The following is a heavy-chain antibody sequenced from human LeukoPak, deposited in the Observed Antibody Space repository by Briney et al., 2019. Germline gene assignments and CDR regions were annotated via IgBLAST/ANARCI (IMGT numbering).Heavy chain of an antibody. CDR1: GYSISSGYY. CDR2: IYYSGST. D-gene: IGHD1-26*01. CDR3: ARGWELRDVQHDAFDI. J-gene: IGHJ3*02. Sequence: SETLSLTCTVSGYSISSGYYWGWIRQPPGKGLEWIGYIYYSGSTNYKPSLKSRVTISVDTSKNQFSLKLNSVTAADTAVYYCARGWELRDVQHDAFDIWGQGTMVTVSS. V-gene: IGHV4-61*01.